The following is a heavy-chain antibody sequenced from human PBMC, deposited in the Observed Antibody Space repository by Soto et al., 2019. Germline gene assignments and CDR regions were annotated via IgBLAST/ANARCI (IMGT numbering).Heavy chain of an antibody. CDR1: GGSIISGDYY. V-gene: IGHV4-30-4*01. Sequence: SETLSLTCTVSGGSIISGDYYWSLIRQPPGKGLEWIGYIYYSGSTYYNPSLKSRVTISVDTSKNQFSLKLSSVTAADTAVYYCARSDLFLTAAGTLDIWGQGTMVTVSS. CDR2: IYYSGST. J-gene: IGHJ3*02. D-gene: IGHD6-13*01. CDR3: ARSDLFLTAAGTLDI.